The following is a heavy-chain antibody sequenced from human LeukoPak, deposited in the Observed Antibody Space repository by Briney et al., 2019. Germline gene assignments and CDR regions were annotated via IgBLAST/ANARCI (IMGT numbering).Heavy chain of an antibody. V-gene: IGHV4-4*08. Sequence: SETLSLTCAVSGGSIKSHYWGWIRQPPGKGLQWIGGIYSTGKNNYNPSLKSRVTISLDTSKSHLSLNLTSVLAADTAIYYCVRRDTGWNYFDYWGQGILVTVSS. CDR1: GGSIKSHY. J-gene: IGHJ4*02. CDR2: IYSTGKN. CDR3: VRRDTGWNYFDY. D-gene: IGHD6-19*01.